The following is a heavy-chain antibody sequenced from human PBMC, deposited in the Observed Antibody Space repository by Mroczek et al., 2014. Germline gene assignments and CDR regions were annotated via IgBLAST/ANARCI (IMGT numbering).Heavy chain of an antibody. D-gene: IGHD4-11*01. J-gene: IGHJ4*02. Sequence: QVQLQQWGAGLLKPSETLSLTCAVYGGSFSGYYWSWIRQPPGKGLEWIGEINHSGSTNYNPSLKSRVTISVDTSKNQFSLKLSSVTAADTAVYYCAHLLPRGRYSNYPNDYWGQGTLVTVSS. CDR1: GGSFSGYY. CDR3: AHLLPRGRYSNYPNDY. V-gene: IGHV4-34*01. CDR2: INHSGST.